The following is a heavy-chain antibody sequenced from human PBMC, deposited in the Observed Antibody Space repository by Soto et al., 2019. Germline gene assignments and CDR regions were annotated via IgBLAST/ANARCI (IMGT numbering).Heavy chain of an antibody. CDR2: IYYSGST. V-gene: IGHV4-59*01. CDR3: ARDRGSSGFFDY. Sequence: PSETLSLTCSVSAGSISSYYWSWIRQPPGKGLEWIGYIYYSGSTNYNPSLKSRVTISVDTSKNQLSLKLSSVTAADTAVYYCARDRGSSGFFDYWGQGTLVTVSS. CDR1: AGSISSYY. J-gene: IGHJ4*02. D-gene: IGHD6-19*01.